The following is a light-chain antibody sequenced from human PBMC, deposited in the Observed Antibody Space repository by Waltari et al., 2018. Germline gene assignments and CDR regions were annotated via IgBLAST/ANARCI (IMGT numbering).Light chain of an antibody. CDR1: SSDVGGYNY. Sequence: QSALTQPASVSGSPGQSITISCTGTSSDVGGYNYVSWYQQHPGKAPKLMIYDVSNRPSGVSIRFSGSKSGNMASLTISGLQAEDEADYYCSSYTSTSTLVLFGGGTKLTVL. J-gene: IGLJ2*01. V-gene: IGLV2-14*03. CDR2: DVS. CDR3: SSYTSTSTLVL.